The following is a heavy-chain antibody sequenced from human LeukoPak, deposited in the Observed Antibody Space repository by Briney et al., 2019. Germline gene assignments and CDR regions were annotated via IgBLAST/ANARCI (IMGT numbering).Heavy chain of an antibody. J-gene: IGHJ6*02. D-gene: IGHD4-17*01. V-gene: IGHV3-53*01. Sequence: PGGSLRLSCAASGFTVSSNYMSWVRQAPGKGLEWASVIYSGGSTYYADSVKGRFTISRDNSKNTLYLQMNSLRAEDTAVYYCARVADYGRYYYGMDVWGQGTTVTVSS. CDR2: IYSGGST. CDR1: GFTVSSNY. CDR3: ARVADYGRYYYGMDV.